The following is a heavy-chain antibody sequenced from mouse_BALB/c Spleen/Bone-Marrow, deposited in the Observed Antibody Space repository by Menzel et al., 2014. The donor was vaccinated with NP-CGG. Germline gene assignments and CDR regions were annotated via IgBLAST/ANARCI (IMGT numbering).Heavy chain of an antibody. J-gene: IGHJ2*02. Sequence: EVKLVESGGGLVQPGGSMKLSCVASGFTFSNYWMNWVRQSPEKGLEWVAVIRLKSNNYATQYAESVKGKFTISRDDAKNSVYLQMNNLRAEDTGIYYCTRVLRLLDYWSQDTSPTVSS. CDR1: GFTFSNYW. V-gene: IGHV6-6*02. CDR3: TRVLRLLDY. D-gene: IGHD1-2*01. CDR2: IRLKSNNYAT.